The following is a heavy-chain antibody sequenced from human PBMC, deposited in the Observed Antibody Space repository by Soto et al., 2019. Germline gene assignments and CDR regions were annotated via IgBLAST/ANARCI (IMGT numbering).Heavy chain of an antibody. D-gene: IGHD1-26*01. Sequence: QVQLVQSGAEVKKPGSSVKVSCKASGGTFSSYAISWVRQAPGQGLEWMGGIIPIFGTANYAQKFQGRGTITADKSTSTAYMELSSLISEDTAVYYCARGGLVGATAADYYYYGMDVWGQGTTVTVSS. J-gene: IGHJ6*02. CDR1: GGTFSSYA. CDR2: IIPIFGTA. V-gene: IGHV1-69*06. CDR3: ARGGLVGATAADYYYYGMDV.